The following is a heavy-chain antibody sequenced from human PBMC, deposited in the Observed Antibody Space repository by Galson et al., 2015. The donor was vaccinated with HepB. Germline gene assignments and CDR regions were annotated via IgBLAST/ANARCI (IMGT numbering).Heavy chain of an antibody. Sequence: SVKVSCKASGYTFTSYDINWVRQATGQGLEWMGWMNPNSGNTGYAQKFQGRVTMTRNTSISTAYMELSSLRSEDTAVYYCARAYDFWSGYYLGGMDVWGQGTTVTVSS. V-gene: IGHV1-8*01. CDR2: MNPNSGNT. CDR3: ARAYDFWSGYYLGGMDV. J-gene: IGHJ6*02. CDR1: GYTFTSYD. D-gene: IGHD3-3*01.